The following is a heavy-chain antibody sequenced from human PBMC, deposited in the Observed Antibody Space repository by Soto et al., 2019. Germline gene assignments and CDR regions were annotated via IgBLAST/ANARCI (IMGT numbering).Heavy chain of an antibody. CDR1: GFTFSSYA. V-gene: IGHV3-30-3*01. D-gene: IGHD2-15*01. Sequence: QVQLVESGGGVVQPGRSLRLSCAASGFTFSSYAMHWVRQAPGKGLEWVAVISYDGSNKYYADSVKGRFTISRDNSKNTLYLQINSLRAEDTAVYYCARFASPSCWGQGTLVTVSS. CDR2: ISYDGSNK. J-gene: IGHJ4*02. CDR3: ARFASPSC.